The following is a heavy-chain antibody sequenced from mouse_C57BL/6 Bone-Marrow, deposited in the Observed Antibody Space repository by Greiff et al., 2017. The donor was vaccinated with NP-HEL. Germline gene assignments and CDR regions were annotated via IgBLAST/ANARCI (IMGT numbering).Heavy chain of an antibody. J-gene: IGHJ2*01. Sequence: EVQLQQSGAELVRPGASVKLSCTASGFNIKDDYMHWVKQRPEQGLAGIGWIGPENGDTESASKFQGKATITADTSSNTAYLQLSSLTSEDTAVYYCTTRVTTVVAKVGYWGQGTTLTVSS. D-gene: IGHD1-1*01. CDR2: IGPENGDT. CDR3: TTRVTTVVAKVGY. CDR1: GFNIKDDY. V-gene: IGHV14-4*01.